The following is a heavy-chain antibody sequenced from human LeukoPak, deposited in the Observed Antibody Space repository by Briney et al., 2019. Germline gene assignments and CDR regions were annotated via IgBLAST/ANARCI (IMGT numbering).Heavy chain of an antibody. CDR1: GYTLTELS. V-gene: IGHV1-24*01. Sequence: ASVKVSCKVSGYTLTELSMHWVRQAPGKGLEWMGGFDPEDGETIYAQKFQGRVTMTEDTSTDTAYMELSSLRSEDTAVYYCAADYYGSGSYLWVFDYWGQGTLVTVSS. J-gene: IGHJ4*02. D-gene: IGHD3-10*01. CDR3: AADYYGSGSYLWVFDY. CDR2: FDPEDGET.